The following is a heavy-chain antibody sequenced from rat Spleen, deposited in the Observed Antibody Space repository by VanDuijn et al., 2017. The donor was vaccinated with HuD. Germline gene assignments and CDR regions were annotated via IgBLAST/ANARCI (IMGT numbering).Heavy chain of an antibody. D-gene: IGHD1-12*02. J-gene: IGHJ2*01. CDR2: MWSSGTT. V-gene: IGHV2-45*01. CDR3: ARDHYYDGIYYYALDY. CDR1: GFSLTSYN. Sequence: QVQLMESGPGLVQSSETLSLTCTVSGFSLTSYNVHWVRQPPGKGLEWRGVMWSSGTTDYNSALKSRLSISRDTSKNQVFLNMNSLQSEDTTTYYCARDHYYDGIYYYALDYWGQGVMVTVSS.